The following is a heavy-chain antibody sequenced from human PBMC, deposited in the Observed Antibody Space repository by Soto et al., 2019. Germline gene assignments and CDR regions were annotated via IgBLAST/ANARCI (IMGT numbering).Heavy chain of an antibody. CDR2: VSVSGANT. V-gene: IGHV3-23*01. D-gene: IGHD2-2*01. Sequence: GGPLKLSFEAFGFTFSSYAMSWVRQAPGKGLEWVSTVSVSGANTYYADSVKGRFTISRDNSKNTFFLQMNSLRVEDTAVYYCAKVVPNDCSSITCRYFDYWGLGTLVTVSS. CDR3: AKVVPNDCSSITCRYFDY. J-gene: IGHJ4*02. CDR1: GFTFSSYA.